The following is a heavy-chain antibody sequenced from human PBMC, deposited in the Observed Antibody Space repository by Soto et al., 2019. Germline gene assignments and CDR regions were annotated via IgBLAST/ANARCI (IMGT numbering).Heavy chain of an antibody. V-gene: IGHV4-4*02. CDR1: GGSISTNNW. Sequence: PSETLSLTCTVSGGSISTNNWWSWVRQPPGKGLEWIGEIYHSGSTNYNPSLKSRVIISVDTSKNQFSLRLSSVTAADTAVYYCARGAPTSNLVGAYTLDYWGQGTLVTVSS. J-gene: IGHJ4*02. D-gene: IGHD1-26*01. CDR3: ARGAPTSNLVGAYTLDY. CDR2: IYHSGST.